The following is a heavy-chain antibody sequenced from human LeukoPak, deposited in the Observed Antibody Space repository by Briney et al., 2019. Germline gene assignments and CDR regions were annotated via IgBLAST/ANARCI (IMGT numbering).Heavy chain of an antibody. CDR1: GGSFSGYY. V-gene: IGHV4-34*01. D-gene: IGHD5-18*01. J-gene: IGHJ4*02. Sequence: SETLSLTCAVYGGSFSGYYWSWIRQPPGKGLEWIGEINHSGSTNYNPSLKSRVTISVDTSKNQFSLKLSSVTAADTAVYYCARHLSGVTGYTYGRGIDYWGQGALVTVSS. CDR3: ARHLSGVTGYTYGRGIDY. CDR2: INHSGST.